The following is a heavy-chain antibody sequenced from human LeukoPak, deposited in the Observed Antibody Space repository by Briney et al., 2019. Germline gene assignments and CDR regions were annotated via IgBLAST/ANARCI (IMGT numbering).Heavy chain of an antibody. D-gene: IGHD5-24*01. Sequence: GGSLRLSCAASGFTFSSYDMHWVRQTTGKSLEWVSAIGTAGDTYYPGSVKGRFTISRENAKNSLYLQMNSLRAGDTAVYYCARLSRDGYNYGPYFDYWGQGTLVTVSS. CDR2: IGTAGDT. V-gene: IGHV3-13*01. CDR1: GFTFSSYD. CDR3: ARLSRDGYNYGPYFDY. J-gene: IGHJ4*02.